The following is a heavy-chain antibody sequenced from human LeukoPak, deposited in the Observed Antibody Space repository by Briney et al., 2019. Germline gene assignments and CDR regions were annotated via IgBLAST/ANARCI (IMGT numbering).Heavy chain of an antibody. D-gene: IGHD1/OR15-1a*01. J-gene: IGHJ6*03. Sequence: GGSLRLSCAASGFTFSSYAMHWVRQAPGKGLEWVAVISYDGSSKYYADSVKGRFTISRDNSKNTLYLQMNSLRAEDTAVYYCARDVQQGYYYYYYYMDVWGKGTTVTVSS. CDR3: ARDVQQGYYYYYYYMDV. V-gene: IGHV3-30-3*01. CDR1: GFTFSSYA. CDR2: ISYDGSSK.